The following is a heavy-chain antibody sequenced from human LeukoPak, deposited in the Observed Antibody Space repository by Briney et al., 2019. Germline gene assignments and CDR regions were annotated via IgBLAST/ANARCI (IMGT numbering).Heavy chain of an antibody. J-gene: IGHJ4*02. CDR2: ISYDGSKK. CDR3: AREGQTDGSGSYYKAY. Sequence: GSLRLSCAASGFTFSNYGMHWVRQAPGKGLEWVAVISYDGSKKYYGDSVKGRLTISRDNSKDTLYLQMNSLRAEDTAVYYCAREGQTDGSGSYYKAYWGQGTLVTVSS. CDR1: GFTFSNYG. V-gene: IGHV3-30*04. D-gene: IGHD3-10*01.